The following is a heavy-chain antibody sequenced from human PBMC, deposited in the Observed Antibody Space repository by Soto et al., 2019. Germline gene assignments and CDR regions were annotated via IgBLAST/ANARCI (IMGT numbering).Heavy chain of an antibody. CDR3: AKETIAVGGPDYFDY. D-gene: IGHD6-19*01. CDR2: VSHDGLAQ. Sequence: QVQLVESGGGVVQPGRSLRLLCEGSGFTFSRYGMHWVRQAPGMGLEWVAVVSHDGLAQYYGDSVKGRFTISRDNSQNTLYLQMDNVRTEDTAIYYCAKETIAVGGPDYFDYWGQGTLVTVSS. J-gene: IGHJ4*02. CDR1: GFTFSRYG. V-gene: IGHV3-30*18.